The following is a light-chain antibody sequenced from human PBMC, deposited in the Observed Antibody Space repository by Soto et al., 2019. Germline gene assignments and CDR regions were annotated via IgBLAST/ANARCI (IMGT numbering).Light chain of an antibody. CDR3: QSYDSSLSEV. J-gene: IGLJ3*02. CDR1: SSNIGAGYD. Sequence: QSVLTQPPSVSGAPGQSVTISCTGSSSNIGAGYDVHWYQQLPGTAPKLLIYGNSNRPSGVPDRFSGSKSGTSASLAITGLQAEDEADYYCQSYDSSLSEVFGGGTQLTVL. V-gene: IGLV1-40*01. CDR2: GNS.